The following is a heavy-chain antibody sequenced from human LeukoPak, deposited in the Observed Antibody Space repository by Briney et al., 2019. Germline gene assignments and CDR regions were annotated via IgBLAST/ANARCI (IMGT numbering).Heavy chain of an antibody. CDR3: ATSYGDATGPGRDY. Sequence: QPGGSLRLSCAASGFTFSSYEMNWVRQAPGKGLEWVSYISSSGSTIYYADSAKGRFTISRDNAKNSLYLQMNSPRAEDTAVYYCATSYGDATGPGRDYWGQGTLVTVSS. CDR1: GFTFSSYE. D-gene: IGHD1-1*01. CDR2: ISSSGSTI. J-gene: IGHJ4*02. V-gene: IGHV3-48*03.